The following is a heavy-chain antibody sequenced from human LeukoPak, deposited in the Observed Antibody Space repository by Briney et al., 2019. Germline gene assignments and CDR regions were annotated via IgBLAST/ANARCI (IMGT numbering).Heavy chain of an antibody. Sequence: GGSLRLSCAASGFTFDDSAMHWLRQAPGKGLEWVSLINWDGGTTYYADSVKGRFTISRDNSKNSLYLQMNSLRVEDTALYYCKKENNWNGNWFDPWGQGTLVTVSS. J-gene: IGHJ5*02. CDR3: KKENNWNGNWFDP. V-gene: IGHV3-43D*04. CDR1: GFTFDDSA. CDR2: INWDGGTT. D-gene: IGHD1-20*01.